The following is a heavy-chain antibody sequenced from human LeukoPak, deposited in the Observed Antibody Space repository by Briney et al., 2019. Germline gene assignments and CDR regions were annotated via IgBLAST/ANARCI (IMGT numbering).Heavy chain of an antibody. J-gene: IGHJ4*02. CDR1: GYSFTSYW. CDR2: IYPGDSDT. CDR3: ARGSSGYSIYFDY. V-gene: IGHV5-51*01. Sequence: HRESLKISCKGSGYSFTSYWIGWVRQMPGKGLEWMGIIYPGDSDTRYSPSFQGQVTISADKSISTAYLQWSSLKASDTAIYYCARGSSGYSIYFDYWGQGTLVTVSS. D-gene: IGHD3-22*01.